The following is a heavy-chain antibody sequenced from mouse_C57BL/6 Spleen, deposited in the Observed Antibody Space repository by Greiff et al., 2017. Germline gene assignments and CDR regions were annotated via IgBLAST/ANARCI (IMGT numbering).Heavy chain of an antibody. V-gene: IGHV1-42*01. J-gene: IGHJ2*01. D-gene: IGHD1-1*01. CDR1: GYSFTGYY. CDR3: ASYRLTGVNY. Sequence: VQLKESGPELVKPGASVKISCKASGYSFTGYYMNWVKQSPEKSLEWIGEINPSTGGTTYNQKFKATATLTVDKSSSTAYMQLKSLTSEDSAVYYCASYRLTGVNYWGQGTTLTVSS. CDR2: INPSTGGT.